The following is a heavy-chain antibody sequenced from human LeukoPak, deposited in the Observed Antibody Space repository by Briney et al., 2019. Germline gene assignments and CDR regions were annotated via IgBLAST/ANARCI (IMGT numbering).Heavy chain of an antibody. J-gene: IGHJ4*02. CDR2: TNHSGST. CDR1: GGSFSGYY. D-gene: IGHD3-22*01. V-gene: IGHV4-34*01. Sequence: SETLSLTCAVYGGSFSGYYWSWIRQPPGKGLEWIGETNHSGSTNYNPSLKSRVTISVDTSRNQFSLKLSSVTAADTAVYFCARGVTTYYYDSSGYYDWGQGTLVTVSS. CDR3: ARGVTTYYYDSSGYYD.